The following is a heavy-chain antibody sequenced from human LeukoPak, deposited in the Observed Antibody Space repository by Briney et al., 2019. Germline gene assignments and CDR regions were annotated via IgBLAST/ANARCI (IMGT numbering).Heavy chain of an antibody. Sequence: PGGSLRLSCSASGFTFSSYAMHWVRQAPGKGLEFVSAISPNGGSTYYADSVKGRFTISRDNSKNTVYLQMSSLRAEDTAVYYCVKTLGSSREGFVYWGQGTLVTVSS. CDR2: ISPNGGST. CDR3: VKTLGSSREGFVY. V-gene: IGHV3-64D*08. CDR1: GFTFSSYA. J-gene: IGHJ4*02. D-gene: IGHD1-26*01.